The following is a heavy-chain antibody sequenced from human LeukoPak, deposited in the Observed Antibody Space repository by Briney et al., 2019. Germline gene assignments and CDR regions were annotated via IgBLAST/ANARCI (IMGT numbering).Heavy chain of an antibody. CDR2: ICYSGST. Sequence: SETLSLTCTVSGGSISSSSYYWGWIRQPPGKGLEWIGSICYSGSTYYNPSLKSRVTISVDTSKNQFSLKLSSVTAADTAVYYCVAGTAMVMDWFDPWGQGTLVTVSS. V-gene: IGHV4-39*01. J-gene: IGHJ5*02. CDR1: GGSISSSSYY. CDR3: VAGTAMVMDWFDP. D-gene: IGHD5-18*01.